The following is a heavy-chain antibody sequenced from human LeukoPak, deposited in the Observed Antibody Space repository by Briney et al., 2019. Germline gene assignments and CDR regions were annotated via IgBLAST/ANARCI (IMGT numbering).Heavy chain of an antibody. Sequence: QAGGSLRLSCAASGFTFSSYAMSWVRQAPGKGLEWVSAISGSGGSTYYADSVKGRFTVSKDNAKNSLYLQMNSLRAEDTALYHCARNNGMDVWGQGTTVIVSS. CDR1: GFTFSSYA. V-gene: IGHV3-23*01. CDR3: ARNNGMDV. CDR2: ISGSGGST. J-gene: IGHJ6*02.